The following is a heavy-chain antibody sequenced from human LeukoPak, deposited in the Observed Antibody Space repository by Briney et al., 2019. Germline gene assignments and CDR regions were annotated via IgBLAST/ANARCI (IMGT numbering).Heavy chain of an antibody. D-gene: IGHD2-15*01. CDR3: ARVKGYCSGGSCYASNYYYYYMDV. CDR1: GGSFSGYY. J-gene: IGHJ6*03. CDR2: INHSGST. V-gene: IGHV4-34*01. Sequence: SETLSLTCAVYGGSFSGYYWSWIRQPPGKGLEWIGEINHSGSTNYNPSLKSRVTISVDTSKNQFSLKLSSVTAADTAVYYCARVKGYCSGGSCYASNYYYYYMDVWGKGTTVIVSS.